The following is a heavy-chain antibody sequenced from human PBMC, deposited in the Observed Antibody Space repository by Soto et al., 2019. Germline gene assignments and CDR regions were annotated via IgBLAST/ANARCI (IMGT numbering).Heavy chain of an antibody. CDR1: GGSISSYY. CDR3: ARAPESNTPGFDY. J-gene: IGHJ4*02. CDR2: IYYSGST. V-gene: IGHV4-59*01. Sequence: QVQLQESGPGLVKPSETLSLTCTVSGGSISSYYWSWIRQPPGKGLEWIGYIYYSGSTNYNPSLKSRVTISVDTSKHQFSLKLSSVTAADTAVYYCARAPESNTPGFDYWGQGTLVTVSS. D-gene: IGHD2-2*01.